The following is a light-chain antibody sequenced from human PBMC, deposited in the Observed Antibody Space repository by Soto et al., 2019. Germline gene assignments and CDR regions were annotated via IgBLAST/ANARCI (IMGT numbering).Light chain of an antibody. V-gene: IGLV1-40*01. Sequence: QSVLTQPPSVSGSPGQRVTISCTWSRSNIGAVYDVHWYQQLPGTAPKLLIYANNIRPSGVPGRFSGSKSGTSASLAITGLQAEGEADYYCQSYDSSLSGYVFGTGTKVTVL. CDR1: RSNIGAVYD. CDR3: QSYDSSLSGYV. CDR2: ANN. J-gene: IGLJ1*01.